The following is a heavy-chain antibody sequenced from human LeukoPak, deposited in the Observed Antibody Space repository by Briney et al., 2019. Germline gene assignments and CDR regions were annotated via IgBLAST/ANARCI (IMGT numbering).Heavy chain of an antibody. V-gene: IGHV3-53*01. J-gene: IGHJ4*02. CDR1: GFTVSSNY. Sequence: PGGSLRLSCAVSGFTVSSNYMSWVRQAPGKGLEWVSVLYSGGNTYYADSVKGRFTISRDNSKNTLYLQMNSLRAEDTAVYYCARGGYHAYYLDYWGQGSLVTVSS. D-gene: IGHD5-18*01. CDR2: LYSGGNT. CDR3: ARGGYHAYYLDY.